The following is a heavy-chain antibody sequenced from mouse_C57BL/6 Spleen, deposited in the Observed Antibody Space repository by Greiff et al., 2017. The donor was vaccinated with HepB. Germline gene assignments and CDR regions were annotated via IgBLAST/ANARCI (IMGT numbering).Heavy chain of an antibody. CDR3: ARAEYYGRSYGY. CDR2: IDPSDSYT. Sequence: QVQLQQPGAELVMPGASVKLSCKASGYTFTSYWMHWVKQRPGQGLEWIGEIDPSDSYTNYNQKFKGKSTLTVDKSSSTAYMQLSSLKPEDSAVYYCARAEYYGRSYGYWGQGTTLTVSS. J-gene: IGHJ2*01. CDR1: GYTFTSYW. D-gene: IGHD1-1*01. V-gene: IGHV1-69*01.